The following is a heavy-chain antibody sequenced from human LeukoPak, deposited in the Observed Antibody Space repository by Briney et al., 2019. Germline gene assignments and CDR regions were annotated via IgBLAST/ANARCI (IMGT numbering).Heavy chain of an antibody. D-gene: IGHD2-2*02. CDR2: ISGSGGST. V-gene: IGHV3-23*01. CDR1: GFTFSSYA. J-gene: IGHJ4*02. CDR3: AKMGGSIVVVPAAIHL. Sequence: GGSLRLSCAASGFTFSSYAMSWVRQAPGKGLEWVSAISGSGGSTYYADSVKGRFTISRDNSKNTLYLQMNSLRAEDTAVYYCAKMGGSIVVVPAAIHLWGQGTLVTVSS.